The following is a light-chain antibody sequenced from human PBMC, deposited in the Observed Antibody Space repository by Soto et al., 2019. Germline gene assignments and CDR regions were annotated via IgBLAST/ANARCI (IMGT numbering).Light chain of an antibody. Sequence: VLTXPPSVSGAPGQRVTLSCTGNSSNLGAGYDVHWYQQLPGAAPKLVIFGNRNRPSGVPERFSGSKSGTSASLAITGLHAEDEADYYCQAYDYSLTASVFGGGTKVTVL. CDR2: GNR. CDR1: SSNLGAGYD. V-gene: IGLV1-40*01. CDR3: QAYDYSLTASV. J-gene: IGLJ3*02.